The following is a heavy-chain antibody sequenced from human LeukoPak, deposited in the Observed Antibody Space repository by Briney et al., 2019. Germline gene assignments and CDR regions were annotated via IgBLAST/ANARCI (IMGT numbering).Heavy chain of an antibody. V-gene: IGHV3-23*01. J-gene: IGHJ4*02. CDR3: AQSYSSSRGSYFDY. D-gene: IGHD6-6*01. CDR1: GFTFSTYA. CDR2: ISGIGVST. Sequence: GGSLRLSCAASGFTFSTYAMSWVRQAPGKGLEWVSTISGIGVSTLYADSVKGRSTISRDNSKNTLYLQMNSLRAEDTAVYYCAQSYSSSRGSYFDYWGQGTLVTVSS.